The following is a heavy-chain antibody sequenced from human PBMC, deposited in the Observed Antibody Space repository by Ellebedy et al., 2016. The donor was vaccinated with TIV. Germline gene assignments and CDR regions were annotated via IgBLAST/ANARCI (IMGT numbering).Heavy chain of an antibody. Sequence: PGGSLRLSCAASGFTFSSYAMSWVRQAPGKGLEWVSAIGPRSEYKFYADSVKGRITISRDNSENTLFLQMNSLRVEDTAVYYCTRGPTHGGFDYWGQGTLVTVSS. CDR1: GFTFSSYA. V-gene: IGHV3-23*01. J-gene: IGHJ4*02. CDR2: IGPRSEYK. CDR3: TRGPTHGGFDY. D-gene: IGHD3-16*01.